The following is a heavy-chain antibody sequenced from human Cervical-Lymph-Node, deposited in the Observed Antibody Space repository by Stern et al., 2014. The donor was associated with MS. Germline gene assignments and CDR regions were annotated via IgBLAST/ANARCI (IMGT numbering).Heavy chain of an antibody. CDR3: ARDPGYGDPRDY. J-gene: IGHJ4*02. CDR1: GLTVSSNY. D-gene: IGHD5-12*01. Sequence: VQLVQSGGGLIQPGGSLRLSCAASGLTVSSNYMSWVRQAPGKGLEWVSVIHSGGSTYYADSVKGRFTISRDNSKNTVFLQMNSLRAEDTALYYCARDPGYGDPRDYWGQGTLVTVSS. CDR2: IHSGGST. V-gene: IGHV3-53*01.